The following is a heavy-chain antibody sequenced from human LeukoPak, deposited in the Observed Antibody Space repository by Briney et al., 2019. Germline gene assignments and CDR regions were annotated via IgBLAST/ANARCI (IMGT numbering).Heavy chain of an antibody. D-gene: IGHD6-13*01. V-gene: IGHV3-48*03. CDR1: GFTFSSYE. J-gene: IGHJ4*02. Sequence: GGSLRLSCAASGFTFSSYEMNWVRQAPGKGLEWVSYIDSSVTTIYYVDSVKGRFTVSRDNAKNSLYLQMNSLKADDTAVYYCARGSSASGGPFDYWGRGTLVTVSS. CDR3: ARGSSASGGPFDY. CDR2: IDSSVTTI.